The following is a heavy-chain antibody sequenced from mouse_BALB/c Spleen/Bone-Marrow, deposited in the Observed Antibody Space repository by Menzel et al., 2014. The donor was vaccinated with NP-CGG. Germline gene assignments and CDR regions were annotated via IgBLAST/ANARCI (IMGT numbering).Heavy chain of an antibody. CDR2: ISSGGSYT. D-gene: IGHD1-3*01. CDR1: GFTFSNYG. CDR3: ARLIPDYAMDY. Sequence: EVMLVESGGDLVKPGGSLKLSCAASGFTFSNYGMSWVRQTPDKRLEWVATISSGGSYTYFPDSVKGRFTISRDNAKNTLYLQMNSLKSEDAAMYYCARLIPDYAMDYWGQGTSVTVSS. J-gene: IGHJ4*01. V-gene: IGHV5-6*02.